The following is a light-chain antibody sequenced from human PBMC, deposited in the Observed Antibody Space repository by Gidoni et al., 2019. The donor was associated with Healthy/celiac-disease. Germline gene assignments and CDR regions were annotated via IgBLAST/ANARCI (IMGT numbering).Light chain of an antibody. V-gene: IGLV3-25*02. CDR3: QSADSSGTFHVV. CDR2: KDR. Sequence: SYELTQPPSVSVSPGQTARITCPGDALPKQYAYWYQQKPGQAPVLAIYKDRERPSGIPERFSGSSSGTTVTLTISGVQAEDEADYYCQSADSSGTFHVVFGGGTKLTVL. CDR1: ALPKQY. J-gene: IGLJ2*01.